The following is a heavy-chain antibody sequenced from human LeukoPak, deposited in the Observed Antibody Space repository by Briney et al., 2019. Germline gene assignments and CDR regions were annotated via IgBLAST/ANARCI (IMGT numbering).Heavy chain of an antibody. CDR2: LYSDGNT. Sequence: GASLRLSCAASAFTVITNDMTWVRQDPGKGLEWVSVLYSDGNTKYADSVQGRFTISRDNSKNTLYLEMNSLSPDDTAVYYCARGVEPLAANTLAYWGQGTLVTVSS. D-gene: IGHD1-14*01. V-gene: IGHV3-53*01. CDR1: AFTVITND. CDR3: ARGVEPLAANTLAY. J-gene: IGHJ4*02.